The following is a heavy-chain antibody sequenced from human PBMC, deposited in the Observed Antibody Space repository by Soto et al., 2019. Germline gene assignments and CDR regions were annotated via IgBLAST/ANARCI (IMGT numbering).Heavy chain of an antibody. D-gene: IGHD1-1*01. V-gene: IGHV6-1*01. CDR2: TYYRSKWYN. Sequence: KQSQTLSLTCAISGDSVSSNSVAWNWIRQSPSRGLEWLGRTYYRSKWYNDYAVSVKSRITINPDTSNNQFSLQLNSVTPEDTAVYYCARVKLALFDYWGQGTLVTVSS. CDR1: GDSVSSNSVA. J-gene: IGHJ4*02. CDR3: ARVKLALFDY.